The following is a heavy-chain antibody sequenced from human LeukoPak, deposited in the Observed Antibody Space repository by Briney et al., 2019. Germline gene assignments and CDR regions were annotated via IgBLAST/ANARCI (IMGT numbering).Heavy chain of an antibody. J-gene: IGHJ4*02. CDR3: ARDSIGSSYEFDY. V-gene: IGHV3-21*01. Sequence: PGGSLRLSCAASGFTFSNYVMNWVRQAPGKGLEWVSSISSSSSYIYYADSVKGRFTISRDNAKNSLYLQMNSLRAEDTAVYYCARDSIGSSYEFDYWGQGTLVTVSS. CDR1: GFTFSNYV. CDR2: ISSSSSYI. D-gene: IGHD6-6*01.